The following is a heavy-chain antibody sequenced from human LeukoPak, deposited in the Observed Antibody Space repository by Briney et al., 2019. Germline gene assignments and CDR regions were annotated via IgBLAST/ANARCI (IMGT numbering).Heavy chain of an antibody. Sequence: SVKVSCTASGGTFSSYAISWVRQAPGQGLEWMGGIIPIFGTANYAQKFQGRVTITTDESTSTAYMELSSLRSEDTAVYYCAKIGAAAGSGAVDVWGQGTTVTVSS. D-gene: IGHD6-13*01. CDR1: GGTFSSYA. J-gene: IGHJ6*02. V-gene: IGHV1-69*05. CDR2: IIPIFGTA. CDR3: AKIGAAAGSGAVDV.